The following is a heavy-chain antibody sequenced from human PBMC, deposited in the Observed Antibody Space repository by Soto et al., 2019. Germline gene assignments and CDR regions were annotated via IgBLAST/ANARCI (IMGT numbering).Heavy chain of an antibody. J-gene: IGHJ4*02. Sequence: EVQLVESGGGLIQPGGSLKLSCAASGFTVGNNYMSWVRQAPGKGLEWVSLIYSTGTTKYADSVKGRFTVSTDNAENTLYLQINSLRAEDTAVYYCAKGGRGSGSHYNSFGYWGQGTLVTVSS. CDR3: AKGGRGSGSHYNSFGY. CDR2: IYSTGTT. CDR1: GFTVGNNY. V-gene: IGHV3-53*01. D-gene: IGHD3-10*01.